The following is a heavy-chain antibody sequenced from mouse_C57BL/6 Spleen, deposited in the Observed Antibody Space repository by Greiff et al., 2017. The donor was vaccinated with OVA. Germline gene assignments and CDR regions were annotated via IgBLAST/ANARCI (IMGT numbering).Heavy chain of an antibody. J-gene: IGHJ4*01. CDR3: TREGELITTVVAGAMDY. D-gene: IGHD1-1*01. V-gene: IGHV5-9-1*02. CDR1: GFTFSSYA. CDR2: ISSGGDYI. Sequence: EVKLVESGEGLVKPGGSLKLSCAASGFTFSSYAMSWVRQTPEKRLEWVAYISSGGDYIYYADTVKGRFTISRDNARNTLYLQMSSLKSEDTAMYYCTREGELITTVVAGAMDYWGQGTSVTVSS.